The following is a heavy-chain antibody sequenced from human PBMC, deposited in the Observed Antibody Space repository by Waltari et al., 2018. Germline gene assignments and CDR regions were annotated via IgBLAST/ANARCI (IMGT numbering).Heavy chain of an antibody. V-gene: IGHV3-72*01. CDR3: GRWTSGSPDV. D-gene: IGHD1-26*01. CDR1: GFTFSDHY. Sequence: EVHLVESGGGLVQPGGSLRLSCAASGFTFSDHYMDWVRQAPGKGLEWVGRTKNKRNGYTTEYGASVRGRFTISRDESENSVYLQMNSLKTEDTAVYFCGRWTSGSPDVWGQGTLVTVSS. CDR2: TKNKRNGYTT. J-gene: IGHJ4*02.